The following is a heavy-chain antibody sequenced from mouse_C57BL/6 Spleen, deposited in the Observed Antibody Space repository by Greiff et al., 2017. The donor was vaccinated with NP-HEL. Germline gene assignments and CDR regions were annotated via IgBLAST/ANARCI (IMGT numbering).Heavy chain of an antibody. D-gene: IGHD2-5*01. Sequence: EVKLVESGPELVKPGASVKISCKASGYSFTGYYMNWVKQSPEKSLEWIGEINPSTGGTTYNQKFKAKATLTVDKSSSTAYMQLKSLTSEDSAVYYCARYSNSYAMDYWGQGTSVTVSS. CDR2: INPSTGGT. V-gene: IGHV1-42*01. CDR3: ARYSNSYAMDY. CDR1: GYSFTGYY. J-gene: IGHJ4*01.